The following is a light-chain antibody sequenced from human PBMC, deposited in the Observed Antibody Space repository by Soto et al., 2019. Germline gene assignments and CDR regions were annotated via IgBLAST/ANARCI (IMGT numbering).Light chain of an antibody. Sequence: EIVMTQSPATLSVSPGERATLSCRASQSVSSNLAWYQQKPGQAPRLLIYGASTRATGIPARFSGSGSGTEFTLNISSMQSVDFAVYYCQQYNNWPPYTFGQGTKLEIK. V-gene: IGKV3-15*01. CDR1: QSVSSN. CDR2: GAS. J-gene: IGKJ2*01. CDR3: QQYNNWPPYT.